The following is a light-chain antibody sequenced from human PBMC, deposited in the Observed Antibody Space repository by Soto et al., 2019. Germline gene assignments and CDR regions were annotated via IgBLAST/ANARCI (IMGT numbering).Light chain of an antibody. V-gene: IGKV3-15*01. CDR1: EGVSSN. CDR2: GAS. Sequence: ILMTQSPATLSVSPGERATLSCRASEGVSSNLAWYQQKPGQALRLLIYGASTRATGIPARFSGSGSETEFTLTISSLQSEDFAVYYCQQYNTWFTFGGGTKVDI. J-gene: IGKJ4*01. CDR3: QQYNTWFT.